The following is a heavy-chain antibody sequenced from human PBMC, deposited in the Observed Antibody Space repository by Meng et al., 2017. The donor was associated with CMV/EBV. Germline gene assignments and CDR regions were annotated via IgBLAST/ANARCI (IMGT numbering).Heavy chain of an antibody. J-gene: IGHJ4*02. Sequence: GVLKISCAASGFTFSSYSMNWVRQAPGKGLEWVSSISSSSSYIYYADSVKGRFTISRDNAKNSLYLQMNSLRAEDTAVYYCARGYYGSGSYFPSFDYWGQGTLVTVSS. CDR2: ISSSSSYI. CDR3: ARGYYGSGSYFPSFDY. CDR1: GFTFSSYS. V-gene: IGHV3-21*01. D-gene: IGHD3-10*01.